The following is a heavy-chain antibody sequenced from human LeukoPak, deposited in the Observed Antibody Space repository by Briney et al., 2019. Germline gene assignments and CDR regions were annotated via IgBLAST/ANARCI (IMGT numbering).Heavy chain of an antibody. D-gene: IGHD3-10*01. V-gene: IGHV1-69*01. CDR3: ARDVVRGLNWFDP. J-gene: IGHJ5*02. CDR1: GGTFSSYA. CDR2: IIPIFGTA. Sequence: GASVKVSCKASGGTFSSYAISWVRQAPGQGLEWMGGIIPIFGTANYAQKFQGRVTITADESTSTAYMELSSLRFEDTAVYYCARDVVRGLNWFDPWGQGTLVTVSS.